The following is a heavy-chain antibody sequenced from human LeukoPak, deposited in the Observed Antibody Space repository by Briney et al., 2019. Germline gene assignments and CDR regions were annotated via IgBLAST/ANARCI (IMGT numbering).Heavy chain of an antibody. CDR3: AKDKGGYFYYFDY. Sequence: PGRSLRLSCAASGFTFDDYAMHWVRQAPGKGLEWVSGISWNSGSIGYADSAKGRFTISRDNAKNSLYLQMNSLRAEDMALYYCAKDKGGYFYYFDYWGQGTLVTVSS. CDR1: GFTFDDYA. CDR2: ISWNSGSI. J-gene: IGHJ4*02. V-gene: IGHV3-9*03. D-gene: IGHD3-22*01.